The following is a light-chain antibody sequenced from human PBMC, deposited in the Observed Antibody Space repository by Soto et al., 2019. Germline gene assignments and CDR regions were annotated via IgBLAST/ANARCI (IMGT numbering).Light chain of an antibody. Sequence: EIVLTQSPATLSLSPGERATLSCRASQNISIYLAWYQQKPGQAPRLLIYDASNRATGIPARFSGSGSGTDFTLTISSLEPEDFAVYYCHQYDNAPQTYGQGTKVEIK. CDR2: DAS. CDR1: QNISIY. V-gene: IGKV3-11*01. CDR3: HQYDNAPQT. J-gene: IGKJ2*01.